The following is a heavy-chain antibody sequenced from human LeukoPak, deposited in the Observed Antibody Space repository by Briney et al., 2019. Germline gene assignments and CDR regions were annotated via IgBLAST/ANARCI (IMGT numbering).Heavy chain of an antibody. D-gene: IGHD3-22*01. V-gene: IGHV3-23*01. J-gene: IGHJ4*02. CDR3: AKVRLPVYYDSSGYYYNY. Sequence: GGSLRLSCAASGFTFSSYAMSWVRQAPGKELEWVSAISGSGGSTYYADSVKGRFTISRDNSKNTLYLQMNSLRAEDTAVYYCAKVRLPVYYDSSGYYYNYWGQGTLVTVSS. CDR2: ISGSGGST. CDR1: GFTFSSYA.